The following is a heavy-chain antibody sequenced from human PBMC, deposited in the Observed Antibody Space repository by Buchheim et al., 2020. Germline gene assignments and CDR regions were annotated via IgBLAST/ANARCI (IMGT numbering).Heavy chain of an antibody. CDR1: GGSFSRSSNY. J-gene: IGHJ4*02. Sequence: QLQLQESGPGLVKSSETLSLTCTVSGGSFSRSSNYWGWIRQPPGKGLERIGSIYYSGSTYYNPSLKSRVTISVDTSKNQFSLKLRSVTAADTAVYYCANMGIAVVATTWSQGTL. V-gene: IGHV4-39*01. CDR2: IYYSGST. CDR3: ANMGIAVVATT. D-gene: IGHD6-19*01.